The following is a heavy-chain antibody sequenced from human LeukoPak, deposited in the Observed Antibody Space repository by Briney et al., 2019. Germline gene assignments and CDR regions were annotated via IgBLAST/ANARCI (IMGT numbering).Heavy chain of an antibody. CDR1: GFTFSSYE. J-gene: IGHJ6*04. D-gene: IGHD3-10*02. V-gene: IGHV3-48*03. CDR2: ISRSGSTI. CDR3: AELAITMIGGV. Sequence: GGSLRLSCAASGFTFSSYEMKWVRQARGRGLEWVSYISRSGSTIYYADSVEVRFTSSTDNAKNSLYTHMNSLRPQDTAVYYCAELAITMIGGVWGKGTTVTISS.